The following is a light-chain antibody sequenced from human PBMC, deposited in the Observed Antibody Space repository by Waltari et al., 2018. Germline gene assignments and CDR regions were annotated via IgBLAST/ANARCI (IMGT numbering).Light chain of an antibody. CDR3: QQYYSTPPT. CDR2: WAS. CDR1: QSVLYSSNNKNY. Sequence: DIVMTQSPDSLAVSLGESATVTCNSSQSVLYSSNNKNYLAWYQQKPGQPPKLLIYWASTRESGVPDRFSGSGSGTDFTLTISSLQAEDVAVYYCQQYYSTPPTFGQGTKLEIK. V-gene: IGKV4-1*01. J-gene: IGKJ2*01.